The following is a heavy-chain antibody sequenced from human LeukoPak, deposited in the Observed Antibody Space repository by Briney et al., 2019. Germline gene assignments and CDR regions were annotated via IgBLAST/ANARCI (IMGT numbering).Heavy chain of an antibody. CDR3: ARAGLRLGELSLFTSLDYYYMDV. D-gene: IGHD3-16*02. CDR1: GFTFSSHW. V-gene: IGHV3-74*01. CDR2: INSGGRST. J-gene: IGHJ6*03. Sequence: PGGSLTLSCAASGFTFSSHWMHWVPQAPGKGLVWVSRINSGGRSTSYADSVRGRFTTSRDNAKNTLYLQMNSLRAEDTAVYYCARAGLRLGELSLFTSLDYYYMDVWGKGTTVTVSS.